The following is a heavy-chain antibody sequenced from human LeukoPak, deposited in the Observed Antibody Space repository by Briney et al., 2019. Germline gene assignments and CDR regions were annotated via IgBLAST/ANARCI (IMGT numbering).Heavy chain of an antibody. Sequence: PGGSLRLSCAASGFTFSDYYMSWLRQAPGKGLEWVSYISSSGSTIYYADSVKGRFTISRDNAKHSLYLQMNSLRAEDTAVYYCARDTPDSGSYYGNWGQGTLVTVSS. J-gene: IGHJ4*02. CDR2: ISSSGSTI. V-gene: IGHV3-11*01. CDR3: ARDTPDSGSYYGN. CDR1: GFTFSDYY. D-gene: IGHD1-26*01.